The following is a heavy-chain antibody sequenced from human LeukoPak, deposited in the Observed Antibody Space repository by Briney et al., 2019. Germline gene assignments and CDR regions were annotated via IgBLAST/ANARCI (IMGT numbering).Heavy chain of an antibody. J-gene: IGHJ6*04. CDR1: GGTFSSYA. CDR2: IIPIFGTA. V-gene: IGHV1-69*06. D-gene: IGHD3-10*01. CDR3: ARVEITMVRDGSYYYYGMDV. Sequence: ASVKVSCKASGGTFSSYAISWVRQAPGQGLEWMGGIIPIFGTAHYAQKFQGRVTIIADKSTSTAYMELSSLRAEDTAVYYCARVEITMVRDGSYYYYGMDVWGKGTTVTVSS.